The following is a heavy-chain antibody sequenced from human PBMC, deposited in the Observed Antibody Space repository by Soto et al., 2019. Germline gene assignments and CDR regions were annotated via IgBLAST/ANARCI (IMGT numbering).Heavy chain of an antibody. Sequence: PGGSLRLSCAASGFTFSFYAMNWVRQAPGKGLEWISVISNSGHSAYYADSVKGRFTISRDNSKNTLYLQIKSLRAEDTAAYYCAKGGPTFLNWFGPWGQGTLVTVSS. CDR1: GFTFSFYA. V-gene: IGHV3-23*01. CDR3: AKGGPTFLNWFGP. CDR2: ISNSGHSA. J-gene: IGHJ5*02. D-gene: IGHD5-12*01.